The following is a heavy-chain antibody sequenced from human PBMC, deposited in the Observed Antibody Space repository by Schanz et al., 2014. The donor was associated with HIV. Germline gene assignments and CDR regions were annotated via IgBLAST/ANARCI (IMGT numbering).Heavy chain of an antibody. D-gene: IGHD6-6*01. Sequence: EVQLLESGGGLIHPGGSLRLSCAASGFTFNSYAMNALSWVRQAPGRGLEWVSDIRGGAGGTYYADSVKGRFTISRDNSKSTLYLQMNRLRAEDTAVYYCVGHGSSSSWGLGTLVTVSS. J-gene: IGHJ5*02. V-gene: IGHV3-23*01. CDR3: VGHGSSSS. CDR1: GFTFNSYA. CDR2: IRGGAGGT.